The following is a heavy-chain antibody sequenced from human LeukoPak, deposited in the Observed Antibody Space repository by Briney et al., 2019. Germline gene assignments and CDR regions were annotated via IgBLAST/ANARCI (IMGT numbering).Heavy chain of an antibody. Sequence: GASVKVSCKASGGTFSSYAISWVRQAPGQGLEWMGRIIPILGIANYAQKFQGRVTITADKSTSTAYMEPSSLRSEDTAVYYCAVHYYDSSGYFDYWGQGTLVTVSS. CDR2: IIPILGIA. CDR3: AVHYYDSSGYFDY. CDR1: GGTFSSYA. J-gene: IGHJ4*02. D-gene: IGHD3-22*01. V-gene: IGHV1-69*04.